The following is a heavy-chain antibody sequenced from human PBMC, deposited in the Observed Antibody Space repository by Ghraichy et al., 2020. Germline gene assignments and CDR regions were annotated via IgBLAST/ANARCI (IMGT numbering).Heavy chain of an antibody. J-gene: IGHJ4*02. CDR3: ARIYDSSGYSNLYFDY. V-gene: IGHV5-51*01. CDR2: IYPGDSDT. D-gene: IGHD3-22*01. CDR1: GYSFTSYW. Sequence: GDSLNISCKGSGYSFTSYWIGWVRQMPGKGLEWMGIIYPGDSDTRYSPSFQGQVTISADKSISTAYLQWSSLKASDTAMYYCARIYDSSGYSNLYFDYWGQGTLVTVSS.